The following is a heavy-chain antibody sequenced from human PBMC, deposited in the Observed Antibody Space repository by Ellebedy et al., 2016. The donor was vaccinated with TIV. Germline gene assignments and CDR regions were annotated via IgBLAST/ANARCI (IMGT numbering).Heavy chain of an antibody. D-gene: IGHD3-22*01. Sequence: GESLKISCAVSGFGVSANYLSWVRQAPGKGLEWVSIIYSAGTTYHADSVKGRFTISRDTSKNMVYLQMNSLRAEDTAVYYCARVDRGLALDYWGRGTLVTVSS. V-gene: IGHV3-53*01. CDR1: GFGVSANY. CDR2: IYSAGTT. CDR3: ARVDRGLALDY. J-gene: IGHJ4*02.